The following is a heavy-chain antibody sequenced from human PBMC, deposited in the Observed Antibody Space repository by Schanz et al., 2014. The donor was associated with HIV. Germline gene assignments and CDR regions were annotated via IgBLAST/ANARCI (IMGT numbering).Heavy chain of an antibody. CDR2: MSGSGGST. Sequence: VQVVESGGGLVKPGGSLRLSCGASGFIFSSYGMSWVRQAPRKGLEWVSAMSGSGGSTYYADSVKGRFTISRDNSKNTLYLQMNSLRAEDTAIYYCARGYPFDYWGQGTLVTVSS. CDR1: GFIFSSYG. V-gene: IGHV3-23*04. CDR3: ARGYPFDY. D-gene: IGHD3-16*02. J-gene: IGHJ4*02.